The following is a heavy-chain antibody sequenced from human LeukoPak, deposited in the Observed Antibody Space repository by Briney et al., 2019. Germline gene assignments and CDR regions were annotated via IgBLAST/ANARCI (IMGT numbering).Heavy chain of an antibody. D-gene: IGHD2-2*02. CDR1: GYTFTGHY. Sequence: GASVKVSCKASGYTFTGHYIHWVRQAPGQGLERMGWINPNSDSTNYVQKSQGRVTMTRDTSISTAYMELGRLNSDDTAVYYCARGRYCSSTSCHIHDYWGQGTLVTVSS. CDR2: INPNSDST. CDR3: ARGRYCSSTSCHIHDY. J-gene: IGHJ4*02. V-gene: IGHV1-2*02.